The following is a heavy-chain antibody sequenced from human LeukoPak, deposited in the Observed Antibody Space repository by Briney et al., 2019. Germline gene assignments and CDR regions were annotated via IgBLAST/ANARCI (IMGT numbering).Heavy chain of an antibody. Sequence: VAPVKVSCKASGYTFTDYFLHWARQAPGQGVEWLAWISPITGGTKYAQKFQGRVTLTRDTSISTAYMELSRLRSDDTAVYFCARGRDSGSRTYYFDYWGQGTLVTVSS. CDR1: GYTFTDYF. CDR3: ARGRDSGSRTYYFDY. D-gene: IGHD1-26*01. V-gene: IGHV1-2*02. J-gene: IGHJ4*02. CDR2: ISPITGGT.